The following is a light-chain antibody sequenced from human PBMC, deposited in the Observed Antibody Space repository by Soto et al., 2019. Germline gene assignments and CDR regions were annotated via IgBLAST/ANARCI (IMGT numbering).Light chain of an antibody. CDR1: QGISNF. Sequence: DMQMTQSPSSLSASVGDRVTITCRASQGISNFLAWYQQKPGKVPKLLMYAASTLQSGVPSRFSGSGSGTDFTHTISSLQPEDVATYYCQKYNSAPRTFGQGTKVEIK. CDR2: AAS. J-gene: IGKJ1*01. CDR3: QKYNSAPRT. V-gene: IGKV1-27*01.